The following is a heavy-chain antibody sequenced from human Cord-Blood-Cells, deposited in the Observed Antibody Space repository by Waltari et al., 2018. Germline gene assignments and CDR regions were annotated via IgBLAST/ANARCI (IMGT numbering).Heavy chain of an antibody. D-gene: IGHD3-22*01. V-gene: IGHV1-69*01. J-gene: IGHJ4*02. Sequence: HGLEWMGGIIPIFGTANYAQKFQGRVTITADESTSTAYMELSSLRSEDTAVYYCATDSSPYYYDRSGYYCWGQGTLVTVSS. CDR3: ATDSSPYYYDRSGYYC. CDR2: IIPIFGTA.